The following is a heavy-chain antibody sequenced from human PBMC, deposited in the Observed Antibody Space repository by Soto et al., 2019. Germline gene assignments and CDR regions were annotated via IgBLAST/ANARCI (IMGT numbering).Heavy chain of an antibody. CDR2: INPNSGGT. D-gene: IGHD2-8*01. Sequence: ASVKVSCKASGYTFTGYYMHWVRQAPGQGLEWMGWINPNSGGTNYAQKFQGWVTMTRDTSISTAYMELSRLRSDDTAVYYCARGVSPYYYYYYGMDVWGQGTTVTVSS. CDR3: ARGVSPYYYYYYGMDV. J-gene: IGHJ6*02. CDR1: GYTFTGYY. V-gene: IGHV1-2*04.